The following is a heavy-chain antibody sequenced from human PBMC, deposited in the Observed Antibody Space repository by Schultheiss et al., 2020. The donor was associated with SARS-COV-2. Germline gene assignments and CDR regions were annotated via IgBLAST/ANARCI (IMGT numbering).Heavy chain of an antibody. CDR1: GFTFSSYE. CDR2: ISSSGSTI. J-gene: IGHJ3*02. V-gene: IGHV3-48*03. D-gene: IGHD2-2*01. CDR3: ARWVVPAAMKGGLRAFDI. Sequence: GGSLRLSCAASGFTFSSYEMNWVRQAPGKGLEWVSYISSSGSTIYYADSVKGRFTISRDNAKNSLYLQMNSLRAEDTAVYYCARWVVPAAMKGGLRAFDIWGQGTMVTVSS.